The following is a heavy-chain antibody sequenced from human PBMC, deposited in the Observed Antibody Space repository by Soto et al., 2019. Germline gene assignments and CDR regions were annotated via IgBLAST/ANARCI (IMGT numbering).Heavy chain of an antibody. CDR3: ARRASSGRDPFYFAS. J-gene: IGHJ4*02. V-gene: IGHV4-31*03. Sequence: QVQLQESGPGLVKPSQTLSLTCTVSGGSITGGNYQWTWIRQHPAKGLEWIGNIHHSGSTYYNPSLRDRVTISVDTSENQSALKLSSVTAADTAVYFCARRASSGRDPFYFASWGQGTLVAVSS. CDR2: IHHSGST. CDR1: GGSITGGNYQ. D-gene: IGHD6-6*01.